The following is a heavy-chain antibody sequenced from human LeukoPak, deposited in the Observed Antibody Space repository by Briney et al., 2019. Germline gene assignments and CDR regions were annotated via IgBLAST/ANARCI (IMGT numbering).Heavy chain of an antibody. CDR1: GFTFSSYA. V-gene: IGHV3-30*01. CDR3: ARVIGMATGDC. D-gene: IGHD5-24*01. CDR2: ISYDGSNK. Sequence: GGSLRLSCAASGFTFSSYAMHWVRQAPGKGLEWVAVISYDGSNKYYADSVKGRFTISRDNSKNTLYLQMNSLRAEDTAVYYCARVIGMATGDCWGQGTLVTVSS. J-gene: IGHJ4*02.